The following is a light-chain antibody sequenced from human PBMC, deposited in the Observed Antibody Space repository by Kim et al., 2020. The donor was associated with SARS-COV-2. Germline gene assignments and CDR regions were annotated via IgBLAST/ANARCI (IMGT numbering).Light chain of an antibody. Sequence: PRQSLTITGTVTSSDVGGYNYVSWYQQHPGKAPKLMIYPVSKRPSGVSNRFSGSKSGNTASLTISGLQAEDEADYYCSSYTSSRVFGGGTQLTVL. V-gene: IGLV2-14*04. CDR1: SSDVGGYNY. CDR2: PVS. J-gene: IGLJ2*01. CDR3: SSYTSSRV.